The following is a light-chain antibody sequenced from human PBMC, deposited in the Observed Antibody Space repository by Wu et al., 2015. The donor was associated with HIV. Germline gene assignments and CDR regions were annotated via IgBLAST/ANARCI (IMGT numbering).Light chain of an antibody. V-gene: IGKV1-8*01. J-gene: IGKJ4*01. CDR3: QQYDTFPFT. CDR1: QGVGSY. CDR2: GAS. Sequence: AIQLTQSPSSVYASTGDKVTITCRASQGVGSYLGWYQQKPGRAPKLLIYGASSLESGVPSRFTGSGSGTVFSLTIACLQSDDFATYYCQQYDTFPFTFGGGTKV.